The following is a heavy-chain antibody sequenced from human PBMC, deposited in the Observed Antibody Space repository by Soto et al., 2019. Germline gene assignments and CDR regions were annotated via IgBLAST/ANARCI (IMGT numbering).Heavy chain of an antibody. D-gene: IGHD3-10*01. J-gene: IGHJ4*02. CDR2: IGTSGSTI. Sequence: EVQLVESGGGLVQPGGTLRLSCAASGFTFSSYEMNWVRQAPGAGLEWVSYIGTSGSTIYYSDSVKGRFTISRDNAKNSLYLQMNSLRAEDTAVYYCARDLYFFGSGTSFAHWGQGTLVTVSS. CDR1: GFTFSSYE. V-gene: IGHV3-48*03. CDR3: ARDLYFFGSGTSFAH.